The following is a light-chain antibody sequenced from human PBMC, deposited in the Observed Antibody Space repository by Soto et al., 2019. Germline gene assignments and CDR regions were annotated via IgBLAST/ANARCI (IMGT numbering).Light chain of an antibody. J-gene: IGKJ4*01. Sequence: EIVLTQSPGTLSLSPGEGDTLSCRASQSISSNSLAWYQQKPGQAPRLLIYGASTRATGIPDRFSGSGSGTDFTLTINRLEPEDFAVCYCQQYGSSPLTFGGGTKVDIK. CDR3: QQYGSSPLT. V-gene: IGKV3-20*01. CDR2: GAS. CDR1: QSISSNS.